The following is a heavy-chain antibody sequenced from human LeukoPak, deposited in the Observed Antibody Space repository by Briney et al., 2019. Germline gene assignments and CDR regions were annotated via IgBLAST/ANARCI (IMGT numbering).Heavy chain of an antibody. D-gene: IGHD2-15*01. V-gene: IGHV3-53*01. CDR2: IYSSGST. Sequence: GGSLRLSCAASGFTVSSNYMSWVRQAPGKGLEWVSVIYSSGSTYYADSVKGRFTISRDNSKNTLYLQMNSLRAEDTAVYYCARDNKYCSGGSCYFAFDYWGQGTLVTVSS. J-gene: IGHJ4*02. CDR3: ARDNKYCSGGSCYFAFDY. CDR1: GFTVSSNY.